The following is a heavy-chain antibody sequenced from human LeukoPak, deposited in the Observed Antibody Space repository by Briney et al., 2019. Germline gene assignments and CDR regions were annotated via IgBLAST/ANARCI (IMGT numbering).Heavy chain of an antibody. V-gene: IGHV3-23*01. CDR2: ISGSGGST. Sequence: GGSLRLSCAASGFTFSSYAMSWVRQAPGKGLEWVSAISGSGGSTYYADSVKGRFTISRDNSKNTLYLQMNSLRAEDTAVYYCANRLIGGPEYFQHWGQGTLVTVSS. J-gene: IGHJ1*01. D-gene: IGHD4-23*01. CDR3: ANRLIGGPEYFQH. CDR1: GFTFSSYA.